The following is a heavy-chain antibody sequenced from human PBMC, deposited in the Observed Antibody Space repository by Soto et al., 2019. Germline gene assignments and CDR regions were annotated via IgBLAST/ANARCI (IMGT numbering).Heavy chain of an antibody. J-gene: IGHJ4*02. V-gene: IGHV3-7*02. CDR3: VSAISGAFVL. Sequence: EVQLVESGGGLVQSGGSLRLSCEASGFSFITYWMNWVRQAPGKGLEWLASIKEDRSEKQYVDSVKGRFTISRDNAKTSLYLQMNSGSREKTGVYYCVSAISGAFVLWCQGT. CDR2: IKEDRSEK. D-gene: IGHD1-26*01. CDR1: GFSFITYW.